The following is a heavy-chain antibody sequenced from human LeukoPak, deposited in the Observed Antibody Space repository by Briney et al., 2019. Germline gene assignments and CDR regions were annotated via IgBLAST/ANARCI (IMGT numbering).Heavy chain of an antibody. J-gene: IGHJ5*02. CDR3: ARGHGSGSTNYFDP. V-gene: IGHV1-46*01. CDR2: INPSAGST. Sequence: ASVKASCKASGYTFTTYSMHWLRQAPGQGLEWMGIINPSAGSTSYAQRFQGKLTMTRDMSTSTVYMELSSLRSEDTAVYYCARGHGSGSTNYFDPWGQGTLVTVSS. CDR1: GYTFTTYS. D-gene: IGHD3-10*01.